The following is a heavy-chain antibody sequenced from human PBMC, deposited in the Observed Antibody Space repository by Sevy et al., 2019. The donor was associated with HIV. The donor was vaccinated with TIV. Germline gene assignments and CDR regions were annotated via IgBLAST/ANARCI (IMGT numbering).Heavy chain of an antibody. CDR1: GYTFTGYY. CDR3: ARTYYYGSGSYYHFDY. Sequence: ASVKVSCKASGYTFTGYYMHWVRQAPGQGLEWMGWNNPNSGGTNYAQKFQGRVTMTRDTSISTAYMELSRLRSDETAVYYCARTYYYGSGSYYHFDYWGQGTLVTVSS. V-gene: IGHV1-2*02. CDR2: NNPNSGGT. D-gene: IGHD3-10*01. J-gene: IGHJ4*02.